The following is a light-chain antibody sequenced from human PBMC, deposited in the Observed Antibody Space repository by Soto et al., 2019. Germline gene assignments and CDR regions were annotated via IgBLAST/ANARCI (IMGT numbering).Light chain of an antibody. Sequence: EIVVTQSPATLSVSPGERATLSCRASQSVSSNLAWYQQKPGQAPRLLIYGASTRATGIPARFSGSGSGTEFTLTISSLQSEDFAVYYCQHGTFGQGTKV. CDR1: QSVSSN. V-gene: IGKV3-15*01. CDR2: GAS. J-gene: IGKJ1*01. CDR3: QHGT.